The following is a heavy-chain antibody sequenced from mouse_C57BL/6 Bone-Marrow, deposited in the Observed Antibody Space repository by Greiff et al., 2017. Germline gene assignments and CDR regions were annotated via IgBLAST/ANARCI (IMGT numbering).Heavy chain of an antibody. CDR3: AREGYYGSSPYWYFDV. D-gene: IGHD1-1*01. J-gene: IGHJ1*03. V-gene: IGHV3-6*01. CDR1: GYSITSGYY. CDR2: ISYDGSN. Sequence: EVKLMESGPGLVKPSQSLSLTCSVTGYSITSGYYWNWIRQFPGNKLEWMGYISYDGSNNYNPSLKNRSSITRDTSKNQFFLKLNSVTTEDTATYYCAREGYYGSSPYWYFDVWGTGTTGTVSS.